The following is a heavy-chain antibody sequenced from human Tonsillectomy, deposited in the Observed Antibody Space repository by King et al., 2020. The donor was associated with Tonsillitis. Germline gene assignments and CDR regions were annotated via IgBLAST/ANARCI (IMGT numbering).Heavy chain of an antibody. D-gene: IGHD5-18*01. Sequence: VQLQQSGPGLVKPSQTLSLTCAISGDSVSSNSAAWNWIRQSPSRGLEWLGRTYYRSKWYNDYAVSVKSRITINPDTSKNQSSLQLNSVTPEDTAVYYCARGVDTAMVSVNDAFDIWGQGTMVTVSS. CDR3: ARGVDTAMVSVNDAFDI. CDR1: GDSVSSNSAA. CDR2: TYYRSKWYN. J-gene: IGHJ3*02. V-gene: IGHV6-1*01.